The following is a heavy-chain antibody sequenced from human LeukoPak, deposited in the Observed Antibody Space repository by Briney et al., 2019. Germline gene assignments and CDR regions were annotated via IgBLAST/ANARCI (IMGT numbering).Heavy chain of an antibody. CDR2: ISGSGGST. V-gene: IGHV3-23*01. CDR1: GFTFSSYA. D-gene: IGHD2-15*01. CDR3: TTDLCSGGSCYSVYYYYDMDV. J-gene: IGHJ6*02. Sequence: SCKASGFTFSSYAMSWVRQAPGKGLEWVSAISGSGGSTYYADSVKGRFTISRDNSKNTLHLQMNSLKTEDTAVYYCTTDLCSGGSCYSVYYYYDMDVWGQGTTVTVSS.